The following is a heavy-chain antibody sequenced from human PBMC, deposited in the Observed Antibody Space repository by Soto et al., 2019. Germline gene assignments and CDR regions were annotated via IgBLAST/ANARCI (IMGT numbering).Heavy chain of an antibody. Sequence: ASVKVSCKASGYTFTSYDINWVRQATGQGLEWMGWMNPNSGNTGYAQKFQGRVTMTRNTSISTAYMELSSLRSEDTAVYYCARGPLSYYDFWSGYYPIDYWGQGTLVTVSS. D-gene: IGHD3-3*01. V-gene: IGHV1-8*01. J-gene: IGHJ4*02. CDR3: ARGPLSYYDFWSGYYPIDY. CDR1: GYTFTSYD. CDR2: MNPNSGNT.